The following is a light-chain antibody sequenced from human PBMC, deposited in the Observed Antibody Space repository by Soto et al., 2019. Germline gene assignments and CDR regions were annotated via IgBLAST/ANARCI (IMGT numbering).Light chain of an antibody. V-gene: IGKV1-9*01. Sequence: DIQLTPSPSFLSASEGDRVTIACRASQGISNLLAWYQQKPGKAPMLLISFASTLQSGVPSRFTGSGSGTEFTLKISSLQPEDFATYYCQQFNSYHRTFGQGT. J-gene: IGKJ1*01. CDR1: QGISNL. CDR3: QQFNSYHRT. CDR2: FAS.